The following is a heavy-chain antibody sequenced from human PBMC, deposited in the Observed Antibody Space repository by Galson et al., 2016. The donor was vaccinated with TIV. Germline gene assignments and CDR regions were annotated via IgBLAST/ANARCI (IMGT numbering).Heavy chain of an antibody. CDR1: GFTFSDYW. D-gene: IGHD1-26*01. Sequence: SLRLSCAASGFTFSDYWMHWVRQVPGKGLEWVSRVETDGSSTNYADSVKGRITISRDNAKNTGYLQMNSLRAEDTDVYYCARGLLGASVGYDVWGQGTMVTVSS. CDR2: VETDGSST. J-gene: IGHJ3*01. CDR3: ARGLLGASVGYDV. V-gene: IGHV3-74*01.